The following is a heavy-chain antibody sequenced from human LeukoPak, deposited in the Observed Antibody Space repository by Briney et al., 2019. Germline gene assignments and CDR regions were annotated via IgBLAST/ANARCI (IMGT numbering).Heavy chain of an antibody. CDR2: IDISGVST. Sequence: GGSLRLSCAASGFTLISYAMSWVRQAPGKGLEWVSSIDISGVSTYYADSVKGRFTISRDNSKNTLYLQMNSLRAEDTAVYYCAKDCPRGGDSKYSFYYMDVWGKGTTVTVSS. V-gene: IGHV3-23*01. J-gene: IGHJ6*03. D-gene: IGHD4-17*01. CDR3: AKDCPRGGDSKYSFYYMDV. CDR1: GFTLISYA.